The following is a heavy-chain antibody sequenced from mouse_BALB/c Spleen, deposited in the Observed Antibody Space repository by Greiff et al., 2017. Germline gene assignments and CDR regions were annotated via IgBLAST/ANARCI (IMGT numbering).Heavy chain of an antibody. CDR2: IYPSDSYT. V-gene: IGHV1-69*02. Sequence: QVQLQQPGAELVRPGASVKLSCKASGYTFTSYWINWVKQRPGQGLEWIGNIYPSDSYTNYNQKFKDKATLTVDKSSSTAYMQLSSPTSEDSAVYYCTRRDGYYYFDYWGQGTTLTVSS. D-gene: IGHD2-3*01. J-gene: IGHJ2*01. CDR1: GYTFTSYW. CDR3: TRRDGYYYFDY.